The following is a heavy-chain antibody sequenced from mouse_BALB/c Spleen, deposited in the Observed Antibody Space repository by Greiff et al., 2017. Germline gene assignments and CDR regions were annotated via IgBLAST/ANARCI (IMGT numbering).Heavy chain of an antibody. CDR1: GFTFSSFG. D-gene: IGHD1-2*01. V-gene: IGHV5-17*02. CDR3: ARDSPATPFAY. Sequence: EVKLMESGGGLVQPGGSRKLSCAASGFTFSSFGMHWVRQAPEKGLEWVAYISSGSSTIYYADTVKGRFTISRDNPKNTLFLQMTSLRSEDTAMYYCARDSPATPFAYWGQGTLVTVSA. J-gene: IGHJ3*01. CDR2: ISSGSSTI.